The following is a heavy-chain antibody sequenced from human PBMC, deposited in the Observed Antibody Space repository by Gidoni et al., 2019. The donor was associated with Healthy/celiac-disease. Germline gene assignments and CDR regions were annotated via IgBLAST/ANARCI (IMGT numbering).Heavy chain of an antibody. J-gene: IGHJ4*02. CDR3: AKYTIFGVVIRPHFDY. CDR1: GFTFRRYA. V-gene: IGHV3-23*01. CDR2: ISGSGGST. Sequence: EVQLLESGGGLVQPGGSLRLSCAASGFTFRRYAMSWVRKAPGKGLEWVSAISGSGGSTYYADSVKGRFTISRDNSKNTLYLQMNSLRAEDTAVYYCAKYTIFGVVIRPHFDYWGQGTLVTVSS. D-gene: IGHD3-3*01.